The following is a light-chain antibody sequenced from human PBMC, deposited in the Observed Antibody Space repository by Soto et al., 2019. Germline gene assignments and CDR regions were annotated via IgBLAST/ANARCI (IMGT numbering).Light chain of an antibody. CDR1: QSVISN. CDR2: GAS. Sequence: EILMTQSPATLSVSPGERATLSCRARQSVISNLGWYQQKPGPAPRLLIFGASARATGIPGRFSGSGSVTEFTLTVSSRQAEDFAVDYCQQSNNWPYTFGQGPKVEIK. CDR3: QQSNNWPYT. J-gene: IGKJ2*01. V-gene: IGKV3-15*01.